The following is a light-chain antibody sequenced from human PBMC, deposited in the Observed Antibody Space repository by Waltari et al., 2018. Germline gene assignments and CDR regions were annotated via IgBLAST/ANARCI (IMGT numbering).Light chain of an antibody. CDR3: QQRTKWVT. J-gene: IGKJ4*01. V-gene: IGKV3-11*01. CDR2: DAS. Sequence: DIVLTQSPATLSLSPGERATPSCRASLNINIYLAWYQQKPGQAPRLLIYDASNRATGVPARFSGSGSGTDFTLTISSLEPEDFAVYYCQQRTKWVTFGGGTTLDIK. CDR1: LNINIY.